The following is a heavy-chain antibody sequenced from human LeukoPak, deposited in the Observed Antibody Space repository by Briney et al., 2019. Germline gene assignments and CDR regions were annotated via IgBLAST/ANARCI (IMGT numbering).Heavy chain of an antibody. Sequence: GGSLTLSCAASGFIFSGAWMSWVRQAPGKGLEWVASIKQGESERYYVDSVNGRFTISRDNAKNSLYLQMNSLRAEDTAVYYCARGDNSAFDIWGQGTMVTVSS. CDR2: IKQGESER. CDR1: GFIFSGAW. J-gene: IGHJ3*02. CDR3: ARGDNSAFDI. V-gene: IGHV3-7*04. D-gene: IGHD3-22*01.